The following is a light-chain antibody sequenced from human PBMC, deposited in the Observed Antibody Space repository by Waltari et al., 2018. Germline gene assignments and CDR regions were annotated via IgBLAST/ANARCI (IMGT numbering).Light chain of an antibody. CDR3: QQYGGSPPYA. Sequence: ELVLTQSPGTLPLSPGERATLSCRASQSVSSIYVAWYQQKPGQAPTLLIYGSSIRATGIADRFTASGSGTDFSLTISSLEAEDFAVYYCQQYGGSPPYAFGQGTRLELK. V-gene: IGKV3-20*01. J-gene: IGKJ2*01. CDR1: QSVSSIY. CDR2: GSS.